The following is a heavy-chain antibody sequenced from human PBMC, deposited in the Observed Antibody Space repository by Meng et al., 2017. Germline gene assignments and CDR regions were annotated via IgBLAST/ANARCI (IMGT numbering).Heavy chain of an antibody. Sequence: QVRLTQWGPGLVKPSGTLSLTCAVSGGSISSSNWWSWVRQPPGKGLEWIGEIYHSGSTNYNPSLKSRVTISVDKSKNQFSLKLSSVTAADTAVYYCARMSVLLWFGELFLNWGQGTLVTVSS. J-gene: IGHJ4*02. CDR2: IYHSGST. CDR1: GGSISSSNW. V-gene: IGHV4-4*02. D-gene: IGHD3-10*01. CDR3: ARMSVLLWFGELFLN.